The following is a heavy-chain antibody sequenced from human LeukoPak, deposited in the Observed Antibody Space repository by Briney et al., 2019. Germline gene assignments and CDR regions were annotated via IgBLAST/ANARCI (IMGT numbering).Heavy chain of an antibody. Sequence: GESLKISCKGSGYTFTTSWIAWVRQMPGQGLEWMGIIYPGDSDTRYNPSFRGQVTISADKSISTAYLQWTGLQASDTAMYYCARQGYGSNCMYASDIWGQGTLVTVSS. CDR2: IYPGDSDT. J-gene: IGHJ3*02. CDR3: ARQGYGSNCMYASDI. V-gene: IGHV5-51*01. CDR1: GYTFTTSW. D-gene: IGHD4-23*01.